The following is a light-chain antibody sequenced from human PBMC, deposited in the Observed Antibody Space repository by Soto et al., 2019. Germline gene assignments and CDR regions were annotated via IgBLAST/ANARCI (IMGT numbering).Light chain of an antibody. Sequence: IVLTQSPGTLSLSPGERATLSCRASQSVSSAFFAWYQQKPGQPLRLLIYAAASRATGIPDRFSGSGSATDFTLTISRLEPEDFAVYYCQQYGDSPXTFGRGTK. CDR3: QQYGDSPXT. J-gene: IGKJ2*01. CDR1: QSVSSAF. V-gene: IGKV3-20*01. CDR2: AAA.